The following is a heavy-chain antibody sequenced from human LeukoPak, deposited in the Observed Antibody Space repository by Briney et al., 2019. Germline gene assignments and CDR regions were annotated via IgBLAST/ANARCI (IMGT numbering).Heavy chain of an antibody. D-gene: IGHD4-23*01. Sequence: GGSLRLSCAASGFTFSSYSMNWVRQAPGKGLEWVSSISSSSSYIYYADSVKGRFTISRDNAKNSLYLQMNSLRAEDTAVYYCARDDYGGNEDAFDIWGQGTMVTVSS. CDR2: ISSSSSYI. J-gene: IGHJ3*02. V-gene: IGHV3-21*01. CDR3: ARDDYGGNEDAFDI. CDR1: GFTFSSYS.